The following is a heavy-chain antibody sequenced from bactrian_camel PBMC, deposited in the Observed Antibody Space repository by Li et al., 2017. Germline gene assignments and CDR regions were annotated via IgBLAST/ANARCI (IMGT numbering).Heavy chain of an antibody. CDR2: ISSGGGTT. V-gene: IGHV3S1*01. CDR3: ANTVAGSPYY. J-gene: IGHJ4*01. D-gene: IGHD6*01. CDR1: GFTFSSYW. Sequence: HVHLVESGGGLVQPGGSLRLSCAASGFTFSSYWIHWVRQAPGKGLEWVSDISSGGGTTNYEDSVKGRFTISRDNAKNMVYLHLNSLKTEDMAVYYCANTVAGSPYYWGQGTQVTVS.